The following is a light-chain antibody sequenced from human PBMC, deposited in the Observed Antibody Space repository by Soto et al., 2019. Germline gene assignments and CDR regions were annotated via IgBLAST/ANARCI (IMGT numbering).Light chain of an antibody. CDR2: EVT. CDR3: SSYTGDGNIRV. V-gene: IGLV2-14*01. CDR1: SNDVGGYNF. J-gene: IGLJ1*01. Sequence: QSVLTQPASVSGSPGQSITISCTGSSNDVGGYNFVSWYQQLPDKAPKLIISEVTNRPSGVSNRFSGSKSGNTASLTISGLQTEDEADYYGSSYTGDGNIRVFGTGTKLTVL.